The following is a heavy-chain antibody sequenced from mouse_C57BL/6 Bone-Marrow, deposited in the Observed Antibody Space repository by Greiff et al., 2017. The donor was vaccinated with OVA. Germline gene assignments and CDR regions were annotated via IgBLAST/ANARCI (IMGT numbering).Heavy chain of an antibody. CDR1: GFTFSSYG. V-gene: IGHV5-6*01. J-gene: IGHJ3*02. CDR2: ISSGGSYT. Sequence: VQLKESGGDLVKPGGSLKLSCAASGFTFSSYGMSWVRQTPDKRLEWVATISSGGSYTYYPDSVKGRFTISRDNAKNTLYLQMSSLKSEDTAMYYCARQDEWGQGTLVTVSA. CDR3: ARQDE.